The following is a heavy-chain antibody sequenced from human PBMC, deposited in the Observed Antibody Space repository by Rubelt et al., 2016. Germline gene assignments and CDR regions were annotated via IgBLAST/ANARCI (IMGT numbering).Heavy chain of an antibody. J-gene: IGHJ5*02. CDR3: ARDGAAAGLAGDNWFDP. CDR2: INPSGGST. V-gene: IGHV1-46*01. Sequence: IHWVRQAPGQGLEWMGIINPSGGSTSYAQKFQGRVTMTRDTSTSTVYMELSSLRSEDTAVYYCARDGAAAGLAGDNWFDPWGQGTLVTISS. D-gene: IGHD6-13*01.